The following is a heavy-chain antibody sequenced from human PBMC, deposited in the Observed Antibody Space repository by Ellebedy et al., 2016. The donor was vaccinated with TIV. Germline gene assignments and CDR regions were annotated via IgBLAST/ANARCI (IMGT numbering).Heavy chain of an antibody. Sequence: PGGSLRLSCAASGFTFSRHWMSWVRQAPGKGLEWVANIKEDGSEKYYVDSVKGRFTISRDKAKDSLYLQMNNLRAEDTAVYYCATRAVPGAREHSYYFDHWGQGTLVTASS. D-gene: IGHD6-19*01. CDR3: ATRAVPGAREHSYYFDH. J-gene: IGHJ4*02. CDR2: IKEDGSEK. CDR1: GFTFSRHW. V-gene: IGHV3-7*02.